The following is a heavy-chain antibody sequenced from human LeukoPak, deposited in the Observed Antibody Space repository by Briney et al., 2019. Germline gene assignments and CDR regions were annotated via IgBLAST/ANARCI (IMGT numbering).Heavy chain of an antibody. CDR1: GFTVSSNY. CDR3: AKDRTSGCFDF. V-gene: IGHV3-66*01. J-gene: IGHJ4*02. D-gene: IGHD3-22*01. Sequence: GGSLRLSCAASGFTVSSNYMSWVRQAPGKGLEWASVIYSGGSTYYADSVKGRFTISRDNSKNTLYLQMNSLRAEDTAVYYCAKDRTSGCFDFWGQGTLVTVSS. CDR2: IYSGGST.